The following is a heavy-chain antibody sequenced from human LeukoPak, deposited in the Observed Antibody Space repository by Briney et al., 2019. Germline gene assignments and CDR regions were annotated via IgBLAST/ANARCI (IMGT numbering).Heavy chain of an antibody. CDR1: GFAFGSEA. J-gene: IGHJ4*02. CDR2: ISPSGGTT. Sequence: GGSLRLSCGGSGFAFGSEAMNWVRQSPARGLEGGASISPSGGTTYYADSVKGRFTISRDNSNNTLYVQLSSMRAEDTAVYYCAKGRSGSAGWALQIFDNWGQGTLVTVSS. D-gene: IGHD2-15*01. V-gene: IGHV3-23*01. CDR3: AKGRSGSAGWALQIFDN.